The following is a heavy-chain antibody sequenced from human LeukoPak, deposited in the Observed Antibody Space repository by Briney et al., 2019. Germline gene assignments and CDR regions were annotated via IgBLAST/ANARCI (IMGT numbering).Heavy chain of an antibody. D-gene: IGHD3-22*01. CDR1: GGSISSYY. Sequence: KPSETLSLTCTVSGGSISSYYWSWIRQPAGRGLEWIGRIYTSGSTNYNPSLKSRVTMSVDTSKNQFSLKLSSVTAADTAVYYCARAVTYYDSSGYYTFFDYWGQGTLVTVSS. CDR3: ARAVTYYDSSGYYTFFDY. CDR2: IYTSGST. J-gene: IGHJ4*02. V-gene: IGHV4-4*07.